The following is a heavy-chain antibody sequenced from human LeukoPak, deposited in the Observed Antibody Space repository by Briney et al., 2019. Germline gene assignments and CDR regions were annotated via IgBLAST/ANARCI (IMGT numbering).Heavy chain of an antibody. CDR3: ARAGGDGYNLGLDY. CDR1: GGSISSYY. J-gene: IGHJ4*02. CDR2: IYYSGST. Sequence: SETLSLTCTVSGGSISSYYWSWIRQPPGKGLEWIGYIYYSGSTNCNPSLKSRVTISVDTSKNQFSLKLSSVTAADTAVYYCARAGGDGYNLGLDYWGQGTLVTVSS. V-gene: IGHV4-59*12. D-gene: IGHD5-24*01.